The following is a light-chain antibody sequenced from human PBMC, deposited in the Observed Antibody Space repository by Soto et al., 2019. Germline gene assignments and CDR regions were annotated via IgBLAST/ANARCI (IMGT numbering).Light chain of an antibody. Sequence: DIQMTQSPSTLSASVRDRVTITCRASQSISSWLAWYQQKPGKAPRLLIYDASSWESGVPSRFRGSVSGTEFTLTISSLQSDDFATYYCQQYDSYSLTFGQGTKVDI. CDR2: DAS. V-gene: IGKV1-5*01. CDR3: QQYDSYSLT. CDR1: QSISSW. J-gene: IGKJ1*01.